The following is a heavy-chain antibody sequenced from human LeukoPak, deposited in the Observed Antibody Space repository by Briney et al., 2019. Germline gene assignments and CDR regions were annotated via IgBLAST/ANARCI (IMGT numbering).Heavy chain of an antibody. D-gene: IGHD1-26*01. Sequence: QPGGSLRLSCAASGFTFSSYGMHWVRQAPGKGLEWVAVISYDGSNKYYADSVKGRFTISRDNSKNTLYLQMNSLRAEDTAVYYCATLGSSPPFDYWGQGTLVTVSS. J-gene: IGHJ4*02. CDR3: ATLGSSPPFDY. CDR2: ISYDGSNK. V-gene: IGHV3-30*03. CDR1: GFTFSSYG.